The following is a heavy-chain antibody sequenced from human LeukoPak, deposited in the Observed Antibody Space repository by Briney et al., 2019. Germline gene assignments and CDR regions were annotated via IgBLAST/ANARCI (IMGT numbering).Heavy chain of an antibody. CDR2: ISSSGSTI. V-gene: IGHV3-48*03. CDR3: ARDSGSYPIPYFDY. D-gene: IGHD1-26*01. CDR1: GFTFRSYE. J-gene: IGHJ4*02. Sequence: GGSLRLSCAASGFTFRSYEMNSGRQAPGKGLEWVSYISSSGSTIYSADSVKGRFTISRDNAKNSLYLQMNSLRAEDTAVYYCARDSGSYPIPYFDYWGEGTLVTVSS.